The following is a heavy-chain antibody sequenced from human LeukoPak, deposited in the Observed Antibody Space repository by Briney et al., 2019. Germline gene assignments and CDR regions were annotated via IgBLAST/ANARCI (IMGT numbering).Heavy chain of an antibody. Sequence: SETLSLTCTVSGGSISSGGYYWSWIRQPPGKGLEWIGYIYHSGSTYYNPSLKSRVTISVDRSKNQFSLKLSSVTAADTAVYYCARDKPHTVVVTAIQAAYYYGMDVWGQGTTVTVSS. J-gene: IGHJ6*02. CDR3: ARDKPHTVVVTAIQAAYYYGMDV. CDR2: IYHSGST. D-gene: IGHD2-21*02. V-gene: IGHV4-30-2*01. CDR1: GGSISSGGYY.